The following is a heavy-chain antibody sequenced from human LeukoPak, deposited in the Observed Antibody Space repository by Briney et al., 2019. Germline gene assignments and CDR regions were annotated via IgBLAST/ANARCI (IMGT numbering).Heavy chain of an antibody. CDR2: IYYSGST. J-gene: IGHJ5*02. D-gene: IGHD3-10*01. Sequence: SETLSLTCTVSGGSISSYYWSWIRQPPGKGLEWIGYIYYSGSTNYNPSLKSRVTISVDTSKNQFSLKLSSVTAADTAVYYCARVRARTNGGWFDPWGQGTLVTVSS. CDR1: GGSISSYY. V-gene: IGHV4-59*08. CDR3: ARVRARTNGGWFDP.